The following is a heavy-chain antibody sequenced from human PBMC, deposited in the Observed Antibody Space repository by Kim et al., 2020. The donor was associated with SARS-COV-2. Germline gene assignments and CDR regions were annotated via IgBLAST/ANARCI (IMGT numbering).Heavy chain of an antibody. V-gene: IGHV3-53*01. CDR2: IYSGGST. CDR1: GFTVSSNY. CDR3: ARDSSGWYYYYGVDV. J-gene: IGHJ6*02. D-gene: IGHD6-19*01. Sequence: GGSLRLSCAASGFTVSSNYMSWVRQAPGKGLEWVSVIYSGGSTYYADSVKGRFTISRDNSKNTLYLQMNSLRAEDTAVYYCARDSSGWYYYYGVDVWGQGTTVTVSS.